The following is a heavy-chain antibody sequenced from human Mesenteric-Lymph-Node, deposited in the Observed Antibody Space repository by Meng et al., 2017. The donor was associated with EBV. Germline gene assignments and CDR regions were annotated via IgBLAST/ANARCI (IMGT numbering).Heavy chain of an antibody. Sequence: EVQLVESGGXLVKPGXSLRLSCAASGFTFSSYSMNWVRQAPGKGLEWVSSISSSSSYIYYADSVKGRFTISRDNAKNSLYLQMNSLRAEDTAVYYCARDAAAAGTGFDDWGQGTLVTVSS. CDR3: ARDAAAAGTGFDD. J-gene: IGHJ4*02. D-gene: IGHD6-13*01. CDR2: ISSSSSYI. CDR1: GFTFSSYS. V-gene: IGHV3-21*01.